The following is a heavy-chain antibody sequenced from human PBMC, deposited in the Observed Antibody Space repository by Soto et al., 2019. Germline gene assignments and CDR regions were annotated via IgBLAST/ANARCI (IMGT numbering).Heavy chain of an antibody. CDR2: IIPIFGTA. V-gene: IGHV1-69*12. CDR3: ARTVVAATSDYYGMDV. CDR1: GGTFSSYA. Sequence: QVQLVQSGAEVKKPGSSVKVSCKASGGTFSSYAISWVGQAPGQGLEWMGGIIPIFGTANYAQKFQGRVTITADESTSTAYMELSSLRSEDTAVYSCARTVVAATSDYYGMDVWGQGTTVTVSS. D-gene: IGHD2-15*01. J-gene: IGHJ6*02.